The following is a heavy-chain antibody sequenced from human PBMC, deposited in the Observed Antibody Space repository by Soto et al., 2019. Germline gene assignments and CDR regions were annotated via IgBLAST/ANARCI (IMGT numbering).Heavy chain of an antibody. D-gene: IGHD6-13*01. V-gene: IGHV1-69*06. CDR3: ARGKQQLVSPNWFDP. J-gene: IGHJ5*02. CDR1: GGTFTSYA. CDR2: ILPIFGTT. Sequence: SVKVSCKTSGGTFTSYAIAWVRQAPGQGLEWMGGILPIFGTTNYAQKFQGRVTITADKSTSTAYMELSSLRSDDTAVYYCARGKQQLVSPNWFDPWGQVTLVTVSS.